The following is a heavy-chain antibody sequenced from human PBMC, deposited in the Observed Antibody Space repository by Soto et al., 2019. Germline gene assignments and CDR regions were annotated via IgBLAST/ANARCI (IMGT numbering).Heavy chain of an antibody. CDR3: ASRIAVPIPSGHLQY. J-gene: IGHJ4*02. CDR1: GASVSTTSHF. D-gene: IGHD6-19*01. CDR2: VYNSATK. Sequence: SETLSLTCTVSGASVSTTSHFWGWIRQPPGKGLEWIVSVYNSATKFYNPSLESRVTLSVDAAKNQFSLKLTSVSAADTAVYYCASRIAVPIPSGHLQYWGQGSLVTVSS. V-gene: IGHV4-39*01.